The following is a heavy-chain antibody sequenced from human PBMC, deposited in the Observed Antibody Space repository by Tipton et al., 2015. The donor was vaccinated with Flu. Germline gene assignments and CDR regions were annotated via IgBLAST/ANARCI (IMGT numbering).Heavy chain of an antibody. CDR1: GYSIRSGYY. V-gene: IGHV4-38-2*01. Sequence: TLSLTCAVSGYSIRSGYYWDWIRQPPGKGLEWIGSIHQSGSTYYKPSLKSRVTISVDTSKNQFSLKLSSVTAADTAVYYCAMYYYDSSSYYSQGWFDPWGEGAVVTVSS. CDR2: IHQSGST. CDR3: AMYYYDSSSYYSQGWFDP. J-gene: IGHJ5*02. D-gene: IGHD3-22*01.